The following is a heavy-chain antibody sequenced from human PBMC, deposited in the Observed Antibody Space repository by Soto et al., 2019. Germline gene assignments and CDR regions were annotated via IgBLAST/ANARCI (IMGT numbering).Heavy chain of an antibody. D-gene: IGHD2-15*01. V-gene: IGHV3-64*07. Sequence: EVQLVESGGGLVQPGGSLRLSCAASGFTFSTYAIHWVRQAPGKGLEYVSAISSNGGSTYYADSVKGRFAISRDNSKNTLYLQMGSLRAEDMAVYYCARFICSRSGCPYWYFDPWGRGTLVTVSS. CDR3: ARFICSRSGCPYWYFDP. J-gene: IGHJ2*01. CDR2: ISSNGGST. CDR1: GFTFSTYA.